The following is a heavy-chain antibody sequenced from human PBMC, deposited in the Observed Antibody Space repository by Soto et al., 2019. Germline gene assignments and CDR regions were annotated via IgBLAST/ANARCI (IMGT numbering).Heavy chain of an antibody. CDR1: GGTFSSYT. V-gene: IGHV1-69*13. Sequence: SVKVSCKASGGTFSSYTISWVRQAPGQGLEWMGGIIPIFGTANYAQKFQGRVTITADESTSTAYMELSSLRSEDTAVYYCARGGIAVAGPDFDYWGQGTLVTVSS. CDR2: IIPIFGTA. J-gene: IGHJ4*02. CDR3: ARGGIAVAGPDFDY. D-gene: IGHD6-19*01.